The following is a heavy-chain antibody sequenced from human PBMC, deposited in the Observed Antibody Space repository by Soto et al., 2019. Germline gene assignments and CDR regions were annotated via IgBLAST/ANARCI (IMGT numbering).Heavy chain of an antibody. V-gene: IGHV2-5*02. CDR1: GFSLSTSGVG. J-gene: IGHJ5*02. CDR2: IYWDDDK. Sequence: GSGPTLVNPTQTLTLTCTFSGFSLSTSGVGVGWIRQPPGKALEWLALIYWDDDKRYSPSLKSRLTITKDTSKNQVVLTMTNMDPVDTATYYCAHALSFLAGRIYNWFDPWGQGTLVTVSS. D-gene: IGHD1-20*01. CDR3: AHALSFLAGRIYNWFDP.